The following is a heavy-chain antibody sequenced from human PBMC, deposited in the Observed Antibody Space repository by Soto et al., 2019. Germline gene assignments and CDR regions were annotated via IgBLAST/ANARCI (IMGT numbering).Heavy chain of an antibody. D-gene: IGHD2-2*01. CDR3: ARLPIVVVPAAIQRSYYYYYGMDV. CDR2: IYYSGST. V-gene: IGHV4-39*01. CDR1: GGSISSSSYY. Sequence: SETLSLTCTVSGGSISSSSYYWGWIRQPPGKGLEWIGSIYYSGSTYYNPSLKSRVTISVDTSKNQFSLKLSSVTAADTAVYYCARLPIVVVPAAIQRSYYYYYGMDVWGQGTTVTVSS. J-gene: IGHJ6*02.